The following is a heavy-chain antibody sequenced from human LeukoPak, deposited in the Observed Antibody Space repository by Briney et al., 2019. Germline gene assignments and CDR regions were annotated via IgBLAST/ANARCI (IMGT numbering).Heavy chain of an antibody. Sequence: PGGSLRLSCAASGFTFSSYGMHWVRQAPGKGREWVAVIWYDGSNKYYADSVKGRFTISRDNSKNTLYLQMNSLRAEDTAVYYCARDVYYDSSGYTSGFDYWGQGTLVTVSS. CDR1: GFTFSSYG. J-gene: IGHJ4*02. V-gene: IGHV3-33*01. CDR3: ARDVYYDSSGYTSGFDY. CDR2: IWYDGSNK. D-gene: IGHD3-22*01.